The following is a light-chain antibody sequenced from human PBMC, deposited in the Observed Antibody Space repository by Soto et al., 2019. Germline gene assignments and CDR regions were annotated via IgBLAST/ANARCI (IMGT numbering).Light chain of an antibody. CDR2: YDR. CDR3: QVWDTSTNHRGV. Sequence: SYELTQPPSVSVAPGKTARITCGGYNIGSRSVHWYQQKPGQAPVLVIFYDRDRPSGIPERFSGSNSGNTATLTISRVEAGDEADYYCQVWDTSTNHRGVFGTGTKVTVL. J-gene: IGLJ1*01. CDR1: NIGSRS. V-gene: IGLV3-21*04.